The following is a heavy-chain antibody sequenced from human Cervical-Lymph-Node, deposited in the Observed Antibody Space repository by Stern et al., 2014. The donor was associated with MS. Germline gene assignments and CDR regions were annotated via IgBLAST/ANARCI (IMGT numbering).Heavy chain of an antibody. V-gene: IGHV1-69*01. D-gene: IGHD3-22*01. CDR3: ARSFRHYYDSSGSPDALDM. CDR2: IIPMLDEP. J-gene: IGHJ3*02. Sequence: QVQLVQSGAEVKKPGSSVKVSCKASGDTFINHAFTWVRPAPGQGLEWMGDIIPMLDEPKFAQKFSSRVTITADATTTTVYMELYSLRSDDTAVFFFARSFRHYYDSSGSPDALDMWGQGTMVTVSS. CDR1: GDTFINHA.